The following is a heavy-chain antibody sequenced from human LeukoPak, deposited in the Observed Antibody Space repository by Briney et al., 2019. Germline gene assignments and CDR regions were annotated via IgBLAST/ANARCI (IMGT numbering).Heavy chain of an antibody. CDR3: ARARNVGDFWSGYHFMDV. V-gene: IGHV4-61*02. D-gene: IGHD3-3*01. CDR2: IYTSGST. Sequence: SETLSLTCTVSGGSISSSSYYWGWIRQPAGKGLEWIGRIYTSGSTNYNPSLKSRVTISVDTSKNQFSLKLSSVTAADTAVYYCARARNVGDFWSGYHFMDVWGKGTTVTVSS. CDR1: GGSISSSSYY. J-gene: IGHJ6*03.